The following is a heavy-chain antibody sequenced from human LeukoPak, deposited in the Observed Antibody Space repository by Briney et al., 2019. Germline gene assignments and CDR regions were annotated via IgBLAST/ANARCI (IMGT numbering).Heavy chain of an antibody. J-gene: IGHJ4*02. CDR3: ARTAARRFDY. V-gene: IGHV1-46*01. Sequence: ASVKVSCKASGYTFPSYFMHWVRQAPGQGLEWMGIINPTGGSTTYAQRFQGRVTMTRDTSTSTVYMELSSLRSDDTAVYYCARTAARRFDYWGQGTPVTVSS. CDR1: GYTFPSYF. D-gene: IGHD6-6*01. CDR2: INPTGGST.